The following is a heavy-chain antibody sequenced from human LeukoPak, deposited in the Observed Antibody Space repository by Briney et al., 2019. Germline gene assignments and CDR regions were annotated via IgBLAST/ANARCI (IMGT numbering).Heavy chain of an antibody. CDR2: IYYSGST. CDR1: GDSISSSSYY. CDR3: ARDRYGSGSYDY. Sequence: SETLSLTCTVSGDSISSSSYYWGWIRQPPGKGLEWIGSIYYSGSTYYNPSLKSRVTISVDTSKNQFSLKLSSVTAADTAVYYCARDRYGSGSYDYWGQGTLVTVSS. J-gene: IGHJ4*02. D-gene: IGHD3-10*01. V-gene: IGHV4-39*07.